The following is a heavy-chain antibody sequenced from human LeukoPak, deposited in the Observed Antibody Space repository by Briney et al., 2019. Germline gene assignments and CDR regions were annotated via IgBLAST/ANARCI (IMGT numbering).Heavy chain of an antibody. V-gene: IGHV3-7*05. CDR3: ARDTSGYDPF. CDR2: IKQDGREK. J-gene: IGHJ4*02. CDR1: GFNFNNYY. Sequence: GGSLRLSCAASGFNFNNYYMSWVRQAPGKGLEWVANIKQDGREKNYVDSVRGRFTISRDNAKNSLYLQLNSLRVEDTAVYYCARDTSGYDPFWGQGTLVTVS. D-gene: IGHD5-12*01.